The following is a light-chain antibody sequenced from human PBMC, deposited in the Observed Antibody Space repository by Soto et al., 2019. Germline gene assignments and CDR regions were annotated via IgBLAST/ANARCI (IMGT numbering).Light chain of an antibody. CDR1: SGSVSTSHY. CDR2: STD. J-gene: IGLJ3*02. Sequence: QTVVTQEPSLSVSPGGTVTLTCGLSSGSVSTSHYPTWCQQTPGQAPRTLIYSTDTRSSGVPDRFSGSILGNRAALTITGAQADDESDYYCVLYMGSGISVFGGGTTLTVL. CDR3: VLYMGSGISV. V-gene: IGLV8-61*01.